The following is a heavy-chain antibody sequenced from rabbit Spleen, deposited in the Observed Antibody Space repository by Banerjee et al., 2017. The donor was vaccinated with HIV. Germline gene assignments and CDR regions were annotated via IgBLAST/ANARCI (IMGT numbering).Heavy chain of an antibody. J-gene: IGHJ6*02. CDR2: ITGGGVT. D-gene: IGHD6-1*01. CDR3: ARECGNANSHWNVGMDP. V-gene: IGHV1S69*01. CDR1: GFSLSDYH. Sequence: QSLEESGGRLVTPGTPLTLTCTASGFSLSDYHTSWVRQAPGKGLEWIGTITGGGVTYYATWVNGRFTISKTSATVDLKITSPTTEDTATYFCARECGNANSHWNVGMDPWGQGPLVTVS.